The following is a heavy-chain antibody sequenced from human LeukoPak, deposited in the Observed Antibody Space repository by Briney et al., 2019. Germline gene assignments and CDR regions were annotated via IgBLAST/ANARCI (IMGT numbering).Heavy chain of an antibody. CDR2: IYSGGST. J-gene: IGHJ4*02. D-gene: IGHD6-19*01. Sequence: GGSLRLSCAASGFTVSSKYMSWVRQAPGKGLEWVSVIYSGGSTYYADSVKGRFTISRDNSKNTLYLQMNSLRAEDTAVYYCATSYSSGRSDYWGQGTLVTVSS. CDR1: GFTVSSKY. V-gene: IGHV3-53*01. CDR3: ATSYSSGRSDY.